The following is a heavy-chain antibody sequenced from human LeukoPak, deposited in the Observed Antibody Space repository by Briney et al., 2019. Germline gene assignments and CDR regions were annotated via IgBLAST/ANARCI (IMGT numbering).Heavy chain of an antibody. Sequence: GGSLRLSCAASGFTFSNYAMSWVRQAPGKGLEWVSVISGSGGSTSYADSVKGHITISRDNSKNTLYLQMNSLRAEDTAVYYCAKGAGYTTDWSYFDYWGQGTLVTVSS. CDR1: GFTFSNYA. V-gene: IGHV3-23*01. J-gene: IGHJ4*02. CDR2: ISGSGGST. D-gene: IGHD6-19*01. CDR3: AKGAGYTTDWSYFDY.